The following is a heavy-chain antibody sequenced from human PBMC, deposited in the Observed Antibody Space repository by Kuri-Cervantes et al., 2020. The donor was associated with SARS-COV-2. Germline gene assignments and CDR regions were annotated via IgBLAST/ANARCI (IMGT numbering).Heavy chain of an antibody. J-gene: IGHJ4*02. CDR1: GFTFSSYG. V-gene: IGHV3-30*03. CDR2: ISYDGSNK. CDR3: ASSLVGATFDY. Sequence: GGSLRLSCAAPGFTFSSYGMHWVRQAPGKGLEWVAVISYDGSNKYYADSVKGRFTISRDNSKNTLYLQMNSLRAEDTAVYYCASSLVGATFDYWGQGTLVTVSS. D-gene: IGHD1-26*01.